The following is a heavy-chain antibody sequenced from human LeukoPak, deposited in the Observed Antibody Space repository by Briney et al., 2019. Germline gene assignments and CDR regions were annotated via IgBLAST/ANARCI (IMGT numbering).Heavy chain of an antibody. CDR1: GFTFSGSW. CDR2: INQDGSEK. V-gene: IGHV3-7*03. J-gene: IGHJ4*02. CDR3: ARDRGGDTFDY. Sequence: PGGSLRLSCSASGFTFSGSWMSWVRQAPGKGLEWVANINQDGSEKNYVDSVKGRFTISRDNAKNSLSLQLSSLRVEDTATYYYARDRGGDTFDYWGQGTLVTVSS. D-gene: IGHD5-24*01.